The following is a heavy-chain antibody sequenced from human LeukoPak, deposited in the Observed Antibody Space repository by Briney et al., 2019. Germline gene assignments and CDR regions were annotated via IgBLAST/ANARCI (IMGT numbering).Heavy chain of an antibody. J-gene: IGHJ4*02. CDR2: INPKNGAT. V-gene: IGHV1-2*02. CDR1: GYSFTDYY. Sequence: ASVRVSCKAPGYSFTDYYMHWMRQAPGQGFEWMGWINPKNGATKYSQKFQGRVTLTRDASISTAYMELSRLMSDDTAVYCCTRGPSSGSFDYWGQGTLVTVSS. D-gene: IGHD6-19*01. CDR3: TRGPSSGSFDY.